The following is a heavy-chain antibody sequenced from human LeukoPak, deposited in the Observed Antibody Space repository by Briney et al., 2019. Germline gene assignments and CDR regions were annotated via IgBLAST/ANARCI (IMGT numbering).Heavy chain of an antibody. Sequence: ASVKVSCKASGYTFTSYYMHWVRQAPGQGLEWMGWMNPNSGKTGYAQKFQGRVTLTRHTSIRTAYMALSRLRSEDTAVHYCAKVPGESSGRRVSLDYWGQETLVTVSS. CDR3: AKVPGESSGRRVSLDY. V-gene: IGHV1-8*02. CDR2: MNPNSGKT. CDR1: GYTFTSYY. J-gene: IGHJ4*02. D-gene: IGHD6-19*01.